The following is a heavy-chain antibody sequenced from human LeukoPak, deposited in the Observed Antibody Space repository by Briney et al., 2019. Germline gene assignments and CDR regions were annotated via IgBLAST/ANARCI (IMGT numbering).Heavy chain of an antibody. D-gene: IGHD3-22*01. Sequence: SETLSLTCTISGGSVSDYYWSWIRQSPGKGLEWIGYIYYTGSTTYNPSLKSRVTISVDTSKNQFSLKLSSVTAADTAVYYCARDVDYYDNSGLDYWGQGTLVTVSS. CDR2: IYYTGST. CDR1: GGSVSDYY. V-gene: IGHV4-59*02. J-gene: IGHJ4*02. CDR3: ARDVDYYDNSGLDY.